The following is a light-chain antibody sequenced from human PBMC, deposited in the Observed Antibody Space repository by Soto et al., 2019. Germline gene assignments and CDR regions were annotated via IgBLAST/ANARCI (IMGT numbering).Light chain of an antibody. Sequence: IQMTQSPSSLAASVGHRITIACRASQTISTYVNWYRQTSGAAPDLLLYDASTLQGGVPSRVSGGASGTDCTLTSSSLQIEDVATDYCQQTYNTPLTFGQGTKVDIK. V-gene: IGKV1-39*01. CDR3: QQTYNTPLT. J-gene: IGKJ1*01. CDR1: QTISTY. CDR2: DAS.